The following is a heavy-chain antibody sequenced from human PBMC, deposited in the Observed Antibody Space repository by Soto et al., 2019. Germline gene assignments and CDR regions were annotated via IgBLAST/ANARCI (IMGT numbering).Heavy chain of an antibody. CDR3: AKGDFVVVVAASLDYYYMDV. J-gene: IGHJ6*03. Sequence: PGGSLRLSCAASGFTFSSYAMSWVRQAPGKGLEWVSAISGSGGSTYYADSVKGRFTISRDNSKNTLYLQMNSLRAEDTAVYYCAKGDFVVVVAASLDYYYMDVWGKGTTVTVSS. CDR1: GFTFSSYA. V-gene: IGHV3-23*01. D-gene: IGHD2-15*01. CDR2: ISGSGGST.